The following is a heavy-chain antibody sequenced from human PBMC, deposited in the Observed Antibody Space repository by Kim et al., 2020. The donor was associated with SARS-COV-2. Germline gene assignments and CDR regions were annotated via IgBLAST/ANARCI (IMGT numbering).Heavy chain of an antibody. J-gene: IGHJ4*02. Sequence: SADSGKGRFTISGDNAKNSLYLKMTSLRAEDTAVYYCAREGVGATKTVDYWGQGTLVTVSS. D-gene: IGHD1-26*01. V-gene: IGHV3-11*01. CDR3: AREGVGATKTVDY.